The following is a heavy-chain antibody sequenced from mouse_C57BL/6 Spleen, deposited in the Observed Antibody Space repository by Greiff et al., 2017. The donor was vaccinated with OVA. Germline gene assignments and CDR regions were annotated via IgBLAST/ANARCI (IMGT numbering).Heavy chain of an antibody. CDR3: ARKGVDYGSSYWYFDV. CDR1: GYTFTSYW. Sequence: VQLQQPGAELVRPGSSVKLSCKASGYTFTSYWMDWVKQRPGQGLEWIGNIYPSDSETYYNQKFKDKATLTVDKSSSTAYMQLSSLTSEDSAVYYCARKGVDYGSSYWYFDVWGTGTTVTVSS. CDR2: IYPSDSET. J-gene: IGHJ1*03. V-gene: IGHV1-61*01. D-gene: IGHD1-1*01.